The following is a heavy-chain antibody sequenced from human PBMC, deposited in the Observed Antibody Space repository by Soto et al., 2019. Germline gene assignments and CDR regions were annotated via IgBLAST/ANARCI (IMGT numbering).Heavy chain of an antibody. Sequence: EVQLLEAGGGLVQPGGSLRLSCAASGFTFRDYGMSWVRQAPGKGLEWLSALIGGPSDKSYYAASVRGRFTISRDNTKNTLYLQLSDLGAEDTAIYYCAKDYDYGDSLPLDCRGQGTLVNVSS. CDR1: GFTFRDYG. J-gene: IGHJ4*02. V-gene: IGHV3-23*01. CDR2: IGGPSDKS. CDR3: AKDYDYGDSLPLDC. D-gene: IGHD4-17*01.